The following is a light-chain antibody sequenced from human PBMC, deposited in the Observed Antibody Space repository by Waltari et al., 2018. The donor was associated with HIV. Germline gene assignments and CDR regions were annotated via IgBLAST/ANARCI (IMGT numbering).Light chain of an antibody. CDR2: DDA. J-gene: IGLJ3*02. Sequence: SYILTQSPSVSVAPGKTAKISCGGDNVGNKRVHWYPQKPGQAPLLVIYDDAARPSGIPARFSGSNSGNTATLTITRVEVGDEADYYCQVWDFTTDHVVFGGGTKLTVL. CDR1: NVGNKR. V-gene: IGLV3-21*03. CDR3: QVWDFTTDHVV.